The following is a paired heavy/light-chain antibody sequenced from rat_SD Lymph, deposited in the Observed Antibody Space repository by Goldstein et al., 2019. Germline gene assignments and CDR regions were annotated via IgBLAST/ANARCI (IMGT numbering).Light chain of an antibody. J-gene: IGKJ1*01. CDR2: LVS. V-gene: IGKV2S20*01. CDR1: QSLLHSNGNTY. CDR3: MQFTHYPPT. Sequence: DVVLTQTPPTLLATIGQSVSISCRSSQSLLHSNGNTYLNWLLQRTGQSPQPLIYLVSKLESGVPNRFSGSGSGTDFTLKISGVEAEDLGVYYCMQFTHYPPTFGGGTKLELK.
Heavy chain of an antibody. CDR1: GFTFSNYG. J-gene: IGHJ2*01. V-gene: IGHV5-34*01. D-gene: IGHD2-7*01. CDR3: ARRDIRYYFDY. CDR2: ISSSSSYI. Sequence: EVQLVESGGGLVQPGRSLKLSCLASGFTFSNYGMNWIRQAPGKGLEWVASISSSSSYIYYADTVKGRFTISRDNAKNTLYLQMTSLRSEDTALYYCARRDIRYYFDYWGQGVMVTVSS.